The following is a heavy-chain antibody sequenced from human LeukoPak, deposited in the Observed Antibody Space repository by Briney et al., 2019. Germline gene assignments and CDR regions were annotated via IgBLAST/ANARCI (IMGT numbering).Heavy chain of an antibody. V-gene: IGHV4-34*01. Sequence: PSETLSLTCAVYGGSFSGYYWSWIRQPPGKGPEWIGEINHSGSTNYNPSLKSRVTISVDTSKNQFSLKLSSVTAADTAVYYCARRYSSSSFDYWGQGTLVTVSS. J-gene: IGHJ4*02. D-gene: IGHD6-6*01. CDR1: GGSFSGYY. CDR2: INHSGST. CDR3: ARRYSSSSFDY.